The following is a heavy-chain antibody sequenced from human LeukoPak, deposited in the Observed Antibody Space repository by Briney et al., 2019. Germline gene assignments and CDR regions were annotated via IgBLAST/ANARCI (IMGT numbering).Heavy chain of an antibody. D-gene: IGHD2-2*01. V-gene: IGHV3-23*01. J-gene: IGHJ6*02. CDR2: ILNNGVST. CDR3: AKDPPPFVAVTIGYYYNGMDV. CDR1: GFTFGTYA. Sequence: GGSLRLSCAASGFTFGTYAMTWVRQAPGMGLEWVSTILNNGVSTYHADSVKGRFTISRDNSRNTLHLQMNSLRVEDTAVYYCAKDPPPFVAVTIGYYYNGMDVWGQGTTVTVSS.